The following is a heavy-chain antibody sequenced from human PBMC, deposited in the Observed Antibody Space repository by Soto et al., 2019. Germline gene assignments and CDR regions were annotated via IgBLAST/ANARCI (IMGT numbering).Heavy chain of an antibody. J-gene: IGHJ4*02. CDR3: AKDKMEEWLVGGYFDY. CDR1: GFTFSSCA. Sequence: EVQLLESGGGLVQPGGSLRLSCAASGFTFSSCAMSWVRQAPGKGLQWVSAITGPGRTYYADSVKGRFTISRDNSKSTLYLQMNSLRAEDTAIYYCAKDKMEEWLVGGYFDYWGQGVLVTVSS. CDR2: ITGPGRT. D-gene: IGHD6-19*01. V-gene: IGHV3-23*01.